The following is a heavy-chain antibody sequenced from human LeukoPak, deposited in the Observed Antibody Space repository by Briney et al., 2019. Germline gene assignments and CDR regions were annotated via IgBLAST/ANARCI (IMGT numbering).Heavy chain of an antibody. V-gene: IGHV3-23*01. CDR2: ISGSDGST. D-gene: IGHD3-10*01. CDR1: GFTFSSYA. J-gene: IGHJ6*04. Sequence: GGSLRLSCAASGFTFSSYAMSWVRQAPGKGLEWVSSISGSDGSTYCADSVKGRFTISRDNSKNTLYLRMNSLRAEDTAVYYCAKDDRMLRGQFYYSYGMDVWGKGTTVTVSS. CDR3: AKDDRMLRGQFYYSYGMDV.